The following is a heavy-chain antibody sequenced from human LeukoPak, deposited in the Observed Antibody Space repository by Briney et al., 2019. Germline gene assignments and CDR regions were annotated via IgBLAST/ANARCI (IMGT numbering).Heavy chain of an antibody. V-gene: IGHV3-53*01. CDR1: GFTVSSNY. CDR3: ARDDSSGYYQFDY. Sequence: GGPLRLSCAASGFTVSSNYMSWVRQAPGKGLEWVSVIYSGGSTYYADSVKGRFTISRDNSKNTLYLQMNSLRAEDTAVYYCARDDSSGYYQFDYWGQGTLVTVSS. J-gene: IGHJ4*02. D-gene: IGHD3-22*01. CDR2: IYSGGST.